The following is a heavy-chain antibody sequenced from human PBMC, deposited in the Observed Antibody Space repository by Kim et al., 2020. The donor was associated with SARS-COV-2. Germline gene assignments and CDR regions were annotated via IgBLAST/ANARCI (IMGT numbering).Heavy chain of an antibody. Sequence: GGSLRLSCAASGFTFSTYAMSWVRQAPGKGLEWVSAISGTDTSTYYPDSVKGRFTISRDNSKSTLYLQMNSLRVEDTAVYYCAKDTGYGWGTPSFDP. D-gene: IGHD3-10*01. J-gene: IGHJ5*02. V-gene: IGHV3-23*01. CDR3: AKDTGYGWGTPSFDP. CDR1: GFTFSTYA. CDR2: ISGTDTST.